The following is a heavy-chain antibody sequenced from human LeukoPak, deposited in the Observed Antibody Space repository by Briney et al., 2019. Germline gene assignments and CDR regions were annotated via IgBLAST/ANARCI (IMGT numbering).Heavy chain of an antibody. Sequence: PGGSLRLSCAAPGFTFSSYSMNWVRQAPGKGLEWVSSISSSSSYIYYADSVKGRFTISRDNAKNSLYLQMNSLRAEDTAMYYCASSQEVAGTDYWGQGTLVTVSS. D-gene: IGHD6-19*01. V-gene: IGHV3-21*01. CDR3: ASSQEVAGTDY. J-gene: IGHJ4*02. CDR1: GFTFSSYS. CDR2: ISSSSSYI.